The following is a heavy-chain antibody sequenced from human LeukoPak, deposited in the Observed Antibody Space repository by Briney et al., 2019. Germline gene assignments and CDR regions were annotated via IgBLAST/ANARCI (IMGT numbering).Heavy chain of an antibody. CDR3: ARRSEGMATSAFDY. J-gene: IGHJ4*02. Sequence: GESLKISCKASGYRFTSKWIAWVRQVPGKVLEWMGIIYPGDSDIRYSPSFQGQVTISVDKSISSASLQWSSLKASDTATYYCARRSEGMATSAFDYWGQGTVVTVST. CDR2: IYPGDSDI. V-gene: IGHV5-51*01. CDR1: GYRFTSKW. D-gene: IGHD5-24*01.